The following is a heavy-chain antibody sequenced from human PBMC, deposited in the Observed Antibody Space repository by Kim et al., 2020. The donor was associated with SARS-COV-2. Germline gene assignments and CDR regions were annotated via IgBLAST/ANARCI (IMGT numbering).Heavy chain of an antibody. CDR1: GYTFTSYT. CDR3: ARGGTGAAAGSDY. D-gene: IGHD6-13*01. Sequence: ASVKVSCKASGYTFTSYTVNWMRQAPGQGLEWVGWINTNTGNPAYAQDFTGRFVFSLDTSVSTAYLQISNLKAEDTAIYYCARGGTGAAAGSDYWGQGTLVTVSS. V-gene: IGHV7-4-1*02. J-gene: IGHJ4*02. CDR2: INTNTGNP.